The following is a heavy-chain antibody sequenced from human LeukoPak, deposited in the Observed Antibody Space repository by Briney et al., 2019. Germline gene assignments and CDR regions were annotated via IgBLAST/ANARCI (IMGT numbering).Heavy chain of an antibody. Sequence: GGSLRLSCAASGFTFSSYSTNWVRQAPGKGLEWVSSISSSSSYIYYADSVKGRFTISRDNAKNSLYLQMNSLRAEDTAVYYCARGSVLRYFDWPNYYMDVWGKGTTVTVSS. J-gene: IGHJ6*03. CDR3: ARGSVLRYFDWPNYYMDV. CDR1: GFTFSSYS. V-gene: IGHV3-21*01. CDR2: ISSSSSYI. D-gene: IGHD3-9*01.